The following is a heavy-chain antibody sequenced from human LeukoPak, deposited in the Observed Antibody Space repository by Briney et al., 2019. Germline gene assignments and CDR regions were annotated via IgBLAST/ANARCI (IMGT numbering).Heavy chain of an antibody. J-gene: IGHJ4*02. CDR1: GYTFTGHY. CDR2: INPNSGGT. CDR3: ARGRAGGLLQPIDY. V-gene: IGHV1-2*02. D-gene: IGHD1-26*01. Sequence: ASVKVSCKASGYTFTGHYMHWVRQAPGQGLEWMGWINPNSGGTNYEQKFQGRVTMTRDTSISTAYMELSRLRSDDTAVYYCARGRAGGLLQPIDYWGQGTLVTVSS.